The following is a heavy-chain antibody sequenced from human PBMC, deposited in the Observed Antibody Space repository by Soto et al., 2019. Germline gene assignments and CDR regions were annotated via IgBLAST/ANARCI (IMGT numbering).Heavy chain of an antibody. CDR2: ISYDGSNK. V-gene: IGHV3-30*18. Sequence: PGGSLRISCAASGFTFSSYGMHWVHQAPGKGLEWVAVISYDGSNKYYAESVKGRFTISRDNSKNTLYLQMNSLRAEDTAVYYYAKVYYDILTGYYSFGDAFDIWGQGTMVTVSS. J-gene: IGHJ3*02. CDR3: AKVYYDILTGYYSFGDAFDI. D-gene: IGHD3-9*01. CDR1: GFTFSSYG.